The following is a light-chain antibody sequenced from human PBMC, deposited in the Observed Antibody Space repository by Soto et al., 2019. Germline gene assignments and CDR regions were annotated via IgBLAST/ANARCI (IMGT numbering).Light chain of an antibody. Sequence: QSVLTQPASVSGSPGQSIAISCSGTSSDVGGDHVSWYQHHPGKVPRLVIYDVSNRPSGISNRFSGSKSDNTASLTISGLQADDEDDYYGSSHSSTSHYVFGTGTKVTV. V-gene: IGLV2-14*03. CDR3: SSHSSTSHYV. CDR2: DVS. J-gene: IGLJ1*01. CDR1: SSDVGGDH.